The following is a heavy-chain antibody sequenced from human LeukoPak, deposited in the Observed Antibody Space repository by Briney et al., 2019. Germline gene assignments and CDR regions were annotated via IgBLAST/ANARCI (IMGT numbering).Heavy chain of an antibody. J-gene: IGHJ6*02. CDR1: GFTFTSSA. V-gene: IGHV1-58*02. CDR2: IVVGSGNT. CDR3: ARGGSIVVVPAAIAFYGMDV. D-gene: IGHD2-2*02. Sequence: GTSVKVSCKASGFTFTSSAMQWVQQARGQRLEWIGRIVVGSGNTGYAQKFQGRVTMTRNTSISTAYMELSSLRSEDTAVYYCARGGSIVVVPAAIAFYGMDVWGQGTTVTVSS.